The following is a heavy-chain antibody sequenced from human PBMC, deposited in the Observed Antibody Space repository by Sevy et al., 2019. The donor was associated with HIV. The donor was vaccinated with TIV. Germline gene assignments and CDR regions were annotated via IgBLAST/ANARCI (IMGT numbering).Heavy chain of an antibody. Sequence: SETLSLTCTVSGGSVSSGSYYWSWIRQPPGKGLEWIGYIYYSGSTNYNPSLKGRVTISVDTSKNQFSLKLSSVTAADTAVYYCARGYSSSSFYYYYGMDVWGQGTTVTVSS. CDR1: GGSVSSGSYY. CDR2: IYYSGST. D-gene: IGHD6-6*01. CDR3: ARGYSSSSFYYYYGMDV. J-gene: IGHJ6*02. V-gene: IGHV4-61*01.